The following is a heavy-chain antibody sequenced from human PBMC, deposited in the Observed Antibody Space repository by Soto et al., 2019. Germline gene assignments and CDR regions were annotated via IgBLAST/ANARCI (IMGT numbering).Heavy chain of an antibody. CDR3: ARDRSYDFWSGYFPGRYYYYMDV. Sequence: PGGSLRLSCAASGFTFNNYWMSWVRQAPEKGLEWVANISSSRSEIYYADSVNGRFTISRDNAKNSLYLQMNSLRAEDTAVYYCARDRSYDFWSGYFPGRYYYYMDVWGKGTTVTVSS. D-gene: IGHD3-3*01. J-gene: IGHJ6*03. CDR1: GFTFNNYW. CDR2: ISSSRSEI. V-gene: IGHV3-21*05.